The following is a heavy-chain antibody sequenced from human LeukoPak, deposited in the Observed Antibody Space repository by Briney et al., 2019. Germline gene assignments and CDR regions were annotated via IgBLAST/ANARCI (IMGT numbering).Heavy chain of an antibody. CDR1: GGSISNGDHY. J-gene: IGHJ4*02. CDR2: IYYSGST. D-gene: IGHD3-22*01. Sequence: SETLSLTCTVSGGSISNGDHYWSWIRQHPGKGLEWIGHIYYSGSTYYNPSLRSRVTISVDTSKSQFSLILTSMSAADTAVYYCARVDDSSVIDCWGQGTLVTVSS. CDR3: ARVDDSSVIDC. V-gene: IGHV4-31*03.